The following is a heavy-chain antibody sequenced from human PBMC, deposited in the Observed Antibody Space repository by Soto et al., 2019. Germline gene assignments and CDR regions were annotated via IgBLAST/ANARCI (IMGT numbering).Heavy chain of an antibody. Sequence: ASVKVSCKASGYTFTGYYMHWVRQAPGQGLEWMGWINPNSGGTNYAQKFQGWVTMTRDTSISTAYMELSRLRSDDTAVYYCARDGSAVVTDYYYGMDVWGQGTTVTVSS. D-gene: IGHD2-15*01. CDR1: GYTFTGYY. J-gene: IGHJ6*02. CDR3: ARDGSAVVTDYYYGMDV. V-gene: IGHV1-2*04. CDR2: INPNSGGT.